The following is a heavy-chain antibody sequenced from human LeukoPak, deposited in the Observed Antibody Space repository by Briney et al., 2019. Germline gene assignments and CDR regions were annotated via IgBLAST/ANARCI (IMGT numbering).Heavy chain of an antibody. J-gene: IGHJ6*03. Sequence: PGASLRLSCAASGFTFSSYWMSWVRQPPGKGLEWVANIKQDGSEKCYVDSVKGRFTISRDNAKNSLYLQMNSLRAEDTAVYYCARELEPDSNGYYYMDVWGKGTTVTVSS. D-gene: IGHD1-1*01. CDR2: IKQDGSEK. V-gene: IGHV3-7*01. CDR3: ARELEPDSNGYYYMDV. CDR1: GFTFSSYW.